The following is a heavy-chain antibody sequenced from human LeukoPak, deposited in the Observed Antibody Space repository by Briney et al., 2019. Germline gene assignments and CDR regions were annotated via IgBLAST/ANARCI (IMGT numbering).Heavy chain of an antibody. CDR2: ISSSGSTT. CDR1: GFTFSSYE. CDR3: ARDNYDSSGYYFD. V-gene: IGHV3-48*03. J-gene: IGHJ4*02. Sequence: GGSLRLSCAASGFTFSSYEMNWVRQAPGKGLEWLSYISSSGSTTHYADSVKGRFTISRDNAKNSLYLQMNSLRAEDTAVYYCARDNYDSSGYYFDWGQGTLVTVSS. D-gene: IGHD3-22*01.